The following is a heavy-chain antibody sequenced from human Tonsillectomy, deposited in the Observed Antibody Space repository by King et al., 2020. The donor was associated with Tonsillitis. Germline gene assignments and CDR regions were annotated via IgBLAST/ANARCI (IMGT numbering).Heavy chain of an antibody. V-gene: IGHV3-48*03. D-gene: IGHD1-14*01. CDR2: ITSSGNSL. CDR1: GLSFSSYE. J-gene: IGHJ4*02. Sequence: VQLVESGGGLVQPGGSLRLSCAASGLSFSSYEMNWVRQAPGKGLEWVSYITSSGNSLYYADSVKGRFTISRDNAKDSLYLQMNSLRAEDTAVYYCASGLFGIHWGQGTLVTVSS. CDR3: ASGLFGIH.